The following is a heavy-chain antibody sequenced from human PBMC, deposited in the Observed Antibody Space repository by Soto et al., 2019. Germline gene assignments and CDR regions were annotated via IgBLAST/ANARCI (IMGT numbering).Heavy chain of an antibody. CDR2: IYYSGST. Sequence: SETLALTCTVSGGSISIYYWAWIRQPPEKGLEWIGYIYYSGSTNYNPSLKSRVTISVDTSKNQCSLKLSSVTAADTAVYYCARGSRELDNIGFIAAAFSSYWYLDLWGRGTLVTVSS. D-gene: IGHD6-13*01. CDR1: GGSISIYY. V-gene: IGHV4-59*01. CDR3: ARGSRELDNIGFIAAAFSSYWYLDL. J-gene: IGHJ2*01.